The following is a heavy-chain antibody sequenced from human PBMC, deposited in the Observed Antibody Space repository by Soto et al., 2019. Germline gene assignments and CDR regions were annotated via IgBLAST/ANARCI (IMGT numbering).Heavy chain of an antibody. Sequence: PSETLSPTCTASGGSISSYVWSWIRLPPGKGLEWIGYITYSGSTHYYPSLQSRVTISVATSKNQFSLKLSCGTAADRPLYYCAREDPYYYDSRGYYGAFDIWDQGTMVT. CDR3: AREDPYYYDSRGYYGAFDI. D-gene: IGHD3-22*01. V-gene: IGHV4-59*01. CDR2: ITYSGST. CDR1: GGSISSYV. J-gene: IGHJ3*02.